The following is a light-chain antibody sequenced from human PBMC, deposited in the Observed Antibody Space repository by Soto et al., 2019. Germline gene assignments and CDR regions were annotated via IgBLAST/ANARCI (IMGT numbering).Light chain of an antibody. CDR2: AAS. J-gene: IGKJ1*01. CDR3: QQANSFPRT. CDR1: QDISSW. V-gene: IGKV1-12*01. Sequence: DIQMTQSPSSVSASVGDRVTITCRASQDISSWLAWYQQKPGKAPKLLIYAASSLQSGVPSRFSGSGSGTDXXXXXXSLQPEDFATYYCQQANSFPRTFGQGTKVEIK.